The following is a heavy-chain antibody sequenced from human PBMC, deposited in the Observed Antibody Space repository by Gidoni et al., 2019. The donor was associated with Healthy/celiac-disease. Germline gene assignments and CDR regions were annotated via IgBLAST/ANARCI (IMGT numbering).Heavy chain of an antibody. V-gene: IGHV1-69*01. CDR1: GGTFSSSA. CDR2: IIPIFGTA. D-gene: IGHD2-2*02. J-gene: IGHJ6*02. Sequence: QVQLVQSGAEVKKPGSSVKVSCKASGGTFSSSAISWVRQAAGQGLEWMGGIIPIFGTANYAQKFQGRVTITADESTSTAYMELSSLRSEDTAVYYCARMEIVVVPAAILASSLGYYGMDVWGQGTTVTVSS. CDR3: ARMEIVVVPAAILASSLGYYGMDV.